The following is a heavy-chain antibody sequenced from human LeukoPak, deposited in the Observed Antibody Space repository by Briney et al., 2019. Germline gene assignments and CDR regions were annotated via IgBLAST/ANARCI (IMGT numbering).Heavy chain of an antibody. D-gene: IGHD4-17*01. CDR1: GGSISSGGYY. V-gene: IGHV4-31*03. CDR2: IYYSGST. J-gene: IGHJ6*02. Sequence: SQTLSLTCTVSGGSISSGGYYWSWIRQPPGKGLEWIGYIYYSGSTYYNPSLKSRVTISVDTSKNQFSLKLSSVTAADTAVYYCARDPTDYGDYYYYGMDVWGQGTTVTVSS. CDR3: ARDPTDYGDYYYYGMDV.